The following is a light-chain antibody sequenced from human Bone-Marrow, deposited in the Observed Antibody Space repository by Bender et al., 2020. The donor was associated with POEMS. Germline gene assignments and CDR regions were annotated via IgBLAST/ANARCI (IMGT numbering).Light chain of an antibody. V-gene: IGLV2-14*03. CDR1: SSNVGAYNH. J-gene: IGLJ3*02. CDR2: DVT. CDR3: NSYTSSSSWL. Sequence: QSALTQPRSVSGSPGQSVTISCAGGSSNVGAYNHVSWYQQHPGKVPKLIIFDVTNRPSGISSRFSGSKSGNTASLTISGLQTEDEAHYYCNSYTSSSSWLFGGGTKVTVL.